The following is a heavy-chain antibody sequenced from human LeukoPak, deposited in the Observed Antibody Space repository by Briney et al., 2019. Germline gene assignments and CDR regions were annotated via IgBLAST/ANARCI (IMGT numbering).Heavy chain of an antibody. J-gene: IGHJ6*02. Sequence: GGSLRLSCAASGFTVSSNYMSWVRQAPGKGLEWVSVIYSGGSTYYADSVKGRFTISRDNSKNTLYLQMNSLRAEDTAVYYCARERRYCSGGSCYGYGMDVWGQGTTVTVSS. CDR2: IYSGGST. V-gene: IGHV3-66*01. CDR3: ARERRYCSGGSCYGYGMDV. D-gene: IGHD2-15*01. CDR1: GFTVSSNY.